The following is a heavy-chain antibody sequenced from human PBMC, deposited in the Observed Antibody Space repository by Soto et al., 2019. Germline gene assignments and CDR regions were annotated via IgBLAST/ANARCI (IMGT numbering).Heavy chain of an antibody. J-gene: IGHJ4*02. V-gene: IGHV3-15*01. CDR2: IKSKTNGGTT. CDR1: GFIFSNAW. CDR3: TTDDPINRY. Sequence: GGSLRLSCAASGFIFSNAWMSWVRQAPGKGLEWVGRIKSKTNGGTTDYAAPVRGRFSISRDDSKNTLYLQMSSLKTEDTAVYYCTTDDPINRYWGQGTLVTVSP.